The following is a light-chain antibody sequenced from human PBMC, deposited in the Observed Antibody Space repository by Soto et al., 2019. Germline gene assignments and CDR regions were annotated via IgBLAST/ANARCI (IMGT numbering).Light chain of an antibody. Sequence: EIVMTQSPATLSVSPGERATLSCRASQSVSSNLAWYQQKPGQAPRLLIYGAFSRATGIPDRFSGSGSGTDFTLTISRLEPEDFAVYYCQHSWTFGQGTKVDIK. CDR3: QHSWT. V-gene: IGKV3D-15*01. CDR2: GAF. CDR1: QSVSSN. J-gene: IGKJ1*01.